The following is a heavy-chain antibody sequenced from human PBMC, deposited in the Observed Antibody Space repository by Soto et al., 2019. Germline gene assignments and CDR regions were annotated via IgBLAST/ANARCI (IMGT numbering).Heavy chain of an antibody. CDR1: GGSISSYY. CDR3: AGGYSSSWYWFDP. Sequence: SETLSLTCTVSGGSISSYYWSWIRQPPGKGLEWIGYIYYSGSTNYNPSLKSRVTISVDTSKNQFSLKLSSVTAADTAVYYCAGGYSSSWYWFDPWGQGTLVTVSS. V-gene: IGHV4-59*08. J-gene: IGHJ5*02. CDR2: IYYSGST. D-gene: IGHD6-13*01.